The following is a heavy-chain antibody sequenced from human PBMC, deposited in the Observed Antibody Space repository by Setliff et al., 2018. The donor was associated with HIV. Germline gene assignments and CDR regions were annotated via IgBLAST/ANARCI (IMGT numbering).Heavy chain of an antibody. CDR2: IYTTGGT. CDR1: GVSIPTNY. J-gene: IGHJ4*02. CDR3: ARSNPGITAGLLAY. Sequence: SETLSLTCNISGVSIPTNYWNWIRQPAGKGLEWIGRIYTTGGTNYNPALKSRGTMSIDTSKNQISLKLNSVTAADTATYYCARSNPGITAGLLAYWGPGTLVTVSS. D-gene: IGHD6-13*01. V-gene: IGHV4-4*07.